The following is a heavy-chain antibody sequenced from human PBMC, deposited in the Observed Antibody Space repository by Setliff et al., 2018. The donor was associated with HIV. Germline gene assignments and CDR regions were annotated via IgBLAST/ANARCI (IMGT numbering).Heavy chain of an antibody. CDR3: ARGLNYYGSGSYLPLGY. J-gene: IGHJ4*02. CDR2: IDHSGNI. CDR1: GESFNDYY. V-gene: IGHV4-34*01. Sequence: SETLSLTCAVYGESFNDYYWTWIRQPPGKGLEWIGEIDHSGNIKYHASLKSRVTISKDTSKNQISLKLRSVTAADTAVYYCARGLNYYGSGSYLPLGYWGQGTLVTISS. D-gene: IGHD3-10*01.